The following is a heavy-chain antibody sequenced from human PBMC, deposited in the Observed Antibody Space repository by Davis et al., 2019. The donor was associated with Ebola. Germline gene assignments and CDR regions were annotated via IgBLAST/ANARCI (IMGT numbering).Heavy chain of an antibody. CDR2: ISWNSGSI. CDR1: GFTFDDYA. J-gene: IGHJ4*02. Sequence: PGGSLRLSCAASGFTFDDYAMHWVRQAPGKGLEWVSGISWNSGSIGYADSVKGRFTISRDNAKNSLYLQMNSLRAEDTALYYCAKDRAGFTFGGQTIDYWGQGTLVTVSS. CDR3: AKDRAGFTFGGQTIDY. V-gene: IGHV3-9*01. D-gene: IGHD3-16*01.